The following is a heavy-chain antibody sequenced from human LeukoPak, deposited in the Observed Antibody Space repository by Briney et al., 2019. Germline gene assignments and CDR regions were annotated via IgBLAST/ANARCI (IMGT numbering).Heavy chain of an antibody. CDR3: AKEIYGDSTGGRFHY. J-gene: IGHJ1*01. D-gene: IGHD4-17*01. CDR2: IRYDGNNK. CDR1: GFTFSSYG. Sequence: GGSLRLSCAASGFTFSSYGIHWVRQAPGKGLEWVAFIRYDGNNKYYADSVKGRFTISRDNSKNTLYLQMNSLRAEDTAVYYCAKEIYGDSTGGRFHYWGQGTLVTVSS. V-gene: IGHV3-30*02.